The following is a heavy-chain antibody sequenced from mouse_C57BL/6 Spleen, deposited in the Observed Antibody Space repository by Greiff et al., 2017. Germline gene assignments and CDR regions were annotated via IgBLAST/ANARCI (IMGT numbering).Heavy chain of an antibody. CDR2: INPSTGGT. CDR3: AYFDY. V-gene: IGHV1-42*01. Sequence: EVKLVESGPELVKPGASVKISCKASGYSFTGYYMNWVKQSPEKSLEWIGEINPSTGGTTYNQKFKAKATLTVDKSSSTAYMQLKSLTSEDSAVYYCAYFDYWGQGTTLTVSS. J-gene: IGHJ2*01. CDR1: GYSFTGYY.